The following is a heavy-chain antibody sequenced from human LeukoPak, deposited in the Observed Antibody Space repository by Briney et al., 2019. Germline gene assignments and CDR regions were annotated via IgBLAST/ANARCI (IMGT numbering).Heavy chain of an antibody. CDR1: GGTFSSYA. Sequence: VASVKVSCKASGGTFSSYAISWVRQAPGQGLEWMGGIIPIFGTANYAQKFQGRVTITADKSTSTAYMELSSLRSEDTAVYYCARLAVAAGYYYGMDVWGQGTTVTVSS. CDR3: ARLAVAAGYYYGMDV. D-gene: IGHD6-19*01. J-gene: IGHJ6*02. V-gene: IGHV1-69*06. CDR2: IIPIFGTA.